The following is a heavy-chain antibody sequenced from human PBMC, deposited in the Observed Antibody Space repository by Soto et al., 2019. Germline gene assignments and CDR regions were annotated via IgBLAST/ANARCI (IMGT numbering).Heavy chain of an antibody. CDR3: AKGLYSSSSTYNWFDP. V-gene: IGHV3-23*01. CDR2: LSGSGTST. CDR1: EFTSSTYG. D-gene: IGHD6-6*01. Sequence: GGSLRLSCAPSEFTSSTYGTTWVRQAPGKGLEWVSGLSGSGTSTYYADSVKGRFTISRDNAKNSLYLQMNSLRAEDKALYYCAKGLYSSSSTYNWFDPWGQGTLVTVSS. J-gene: IGHJ5*02.